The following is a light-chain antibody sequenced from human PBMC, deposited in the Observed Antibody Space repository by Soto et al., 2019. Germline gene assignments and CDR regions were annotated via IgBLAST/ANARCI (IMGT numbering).Light chain of an antibody. CDR1: QSISSR. J-gene: IGKJ1*01. Sequence: DIQLTQSPSVLSASVGDRVTITCRASQSISSRLAWYQQKSGKAPNLLIYDASSLEGGVPSRFSGSASETEFTLTISSLQPDDFATYYCQQYINGWTFGQGTKVEIK. V-gene: IGKV1-5*01. CDR3: QQYINGWT. CDR2: DAS.